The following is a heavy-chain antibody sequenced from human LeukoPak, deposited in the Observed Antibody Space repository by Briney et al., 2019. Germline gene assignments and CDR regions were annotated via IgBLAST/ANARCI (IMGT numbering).Heavy chain of an antibody. CDR3: ASASSHRIAAGGDY. V-gene: IGHV3-23*01. CDR1: GFIFNNYG. CDR2: ISNDGGGT. J-gene: IGHJ4*02. D-gene: IGHD6-13*01. Sequence: PGGSLRLSCAASGFIFNNYGLIWVRQAPGKGLEWVSAISNDGGGTNYADFVKGRFTISRDNAKNTLYLQMNSLRAEDTAVYYCASASSHRIAAGGDYWGQGTLVTVSS.